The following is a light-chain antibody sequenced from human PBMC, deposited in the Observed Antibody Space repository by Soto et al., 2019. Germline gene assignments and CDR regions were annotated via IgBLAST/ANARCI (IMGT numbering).Light chain of an antibody. CDR1: QSFSSSY. Sequence: IVMTPYPGTLSFYPWPRATLSWRGRQSFSSSYLAWYQQKPGQAPRLLIYDASNRATGIPARFSGSGSGTDFTLTISSLEPEDFAVYYCQQRSNWPPFWTVGGGTKVDIK. CDR2: DAS. CDR3: QQRSNWPPFWT. J-gene: IGKJ4*01. V-gene: IGKV3D-20*02.